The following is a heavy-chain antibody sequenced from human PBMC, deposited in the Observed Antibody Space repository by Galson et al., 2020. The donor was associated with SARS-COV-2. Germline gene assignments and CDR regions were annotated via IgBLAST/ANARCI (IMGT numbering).Heavy chain of an antibody. J-gene: IGHJ4*02. CDR2: LYYNVIT. D-gene: IGHD1-1*01. CDR1: GGSISGYY. V-gene: IGHV4-59*01. CDR3: ARWNEGLDY. Sequence: SETLSLTCTVSGGSISGYYWSWVRQPPGKGLEWIAYLYYNVITDYNPSLASRVTMSVDTSKNQFSLKMSSVTAADTAVYYCARWNEGLDYGGQGSLVTVGS.